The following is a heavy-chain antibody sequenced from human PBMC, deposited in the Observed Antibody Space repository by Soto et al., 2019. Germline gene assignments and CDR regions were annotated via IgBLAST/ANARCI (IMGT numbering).Heavy chain of an antibody. Sequence: EVQLLESGGGLVQPGGSLRLSCAASGFTFSSYAMSWVRQAPGKGLEWVSAISGSGGSTYYSDSVKGRFTISRDKSKNTLYLQMNSLRAEDTAVYYCAKDRWGQWPFDYWGQGTLVTVSS. D-gene: IGHD6-19*01. V-gene: IGHV3-23*01. J-gene: IGHJ4*02. CDR1: GFTFSSYA. CDR3: AKDRWGQWPFDY. CDR2: ISGSGGST.